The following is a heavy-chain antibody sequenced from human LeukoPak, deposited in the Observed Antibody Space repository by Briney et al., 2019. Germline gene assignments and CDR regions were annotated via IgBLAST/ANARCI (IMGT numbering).Heavy chain of an antibody. D-gene: IGHD3-3*01. Sequence: GESLKTSSKGSGYSFTSYWIGWVRQMPGKGLEWMGIIYPGDSDTRYSPSFQGQVTISADKSISTAYLLWSSLKASDTAMYYCARSGYDFWSGYFGPSYYYGMDVWGQGTTVTVSS. V-gene: IGHV5-51*01. CDR3: ARSGYDFWSGYFGPSYYYGMDV. J-gene: IGHJ6*02. CDR2: IYPGDSDT. CDR1: GYSFTSYW.